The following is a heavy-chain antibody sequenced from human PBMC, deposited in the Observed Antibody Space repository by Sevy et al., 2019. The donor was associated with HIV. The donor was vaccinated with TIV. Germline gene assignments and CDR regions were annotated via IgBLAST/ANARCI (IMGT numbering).Heavy chain of an antibody. D-gene: IGHD3-3*02. CDR3: SRDPTIFGLVGGYCDY. V-gene: IGHV3-30-3*01. Sequence: GGSLRLSCAASGFPFGTYAMHWVRQAPGKGLEWLGVISNEGNVYHSADSVKGRFTISRDNSKNTLSLQMNNLSVDDTAVYYCSRDPTIFGLVGGYCDYWGQGTLVTVSS. CDR1: GFPFGTYA. CDR2: ISNEGNVY. J-gene: IGHJ4*02.